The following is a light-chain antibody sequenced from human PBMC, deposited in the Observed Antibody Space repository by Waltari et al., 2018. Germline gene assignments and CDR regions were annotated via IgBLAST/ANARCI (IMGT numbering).Light chain of an antibody. CDR3: QKYNSAPRT. V-gene: IGKV1-27*01. CDR1: QGISNY. Sequence: DIQMTQSPSSLSPSARDRVTITCRASQGISNYLAWYQQKPGKVPKLLIYAASTLQSGVPSRFSGSGSGTDFTLTISSLQPEDVATYYCQKYNSAPRTFGQGTKVEIK. J-gene: IGKJ1*01. CDR2: AAS.